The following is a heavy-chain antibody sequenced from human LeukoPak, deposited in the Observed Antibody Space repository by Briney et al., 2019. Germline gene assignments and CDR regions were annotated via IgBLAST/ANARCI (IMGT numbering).Heavy chain of an antibody. Sequence: GSSVKVSCKASGGTFSSYAISWVRQAPGQGLEWMGGIIPIFGTANYAQKFQGRVTITADKSTSTAYMELSSLRSEDTAVYYCASPRVSSGYYGMDVWGQGTTVTVSS. V-gene: IGHV1-69*06. CDR1: GGTFSSYA. CDR3: ASPRVSSGYYGMDV. J-gene: IGHJ6*02. CDR2: IIPIFGTA. D-gene: IGHD3-22*01.